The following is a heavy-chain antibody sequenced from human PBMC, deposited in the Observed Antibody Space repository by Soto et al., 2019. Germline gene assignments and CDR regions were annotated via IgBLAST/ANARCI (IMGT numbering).Heavy chain of an antibody. D-gene: IGHD3-9*01. Sequence: QVQLVESGGGVVQPGRSLRLSCAASGFTFSSFGIHWVRQAPGKGLEWVAVISYDGSNKYYADSVKGRFTISRDNSKNTLYLQMNSLRAEDTAVYYCAKDCTTGLIFSHYLDYWGQGTLVTVSS. J-gene: IGHJ4*02. CDR1: GFTFSSFG. CDR3: AKDCTTGLIFSHYLDY. V-gene: IGHV3-30*18. CDR2: ISYDGSNK.